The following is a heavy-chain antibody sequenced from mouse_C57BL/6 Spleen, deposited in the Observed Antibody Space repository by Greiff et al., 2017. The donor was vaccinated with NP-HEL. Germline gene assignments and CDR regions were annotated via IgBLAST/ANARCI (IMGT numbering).Heavy chain of an antibody. V-gene: IGHV5-17*01. Sequence: EVQRVESGGGLVKPGGSLKLSCAASGFTFSDYGMHWVRQAPEKGLEWVAYISSGSSTIYYADTVKGRFTISRDNAKNTLFLQMTSLRSEDTAMYYCARGEYGSSEDYFDYWGQGTTLTVSS. CDR2: ISSGSSTI. J-gene: IGHJ2*01. CDR1: GFTFSDYG. CDR3: ARGEYGSSEDYFDY. D-gene: IGHD1-1*01.